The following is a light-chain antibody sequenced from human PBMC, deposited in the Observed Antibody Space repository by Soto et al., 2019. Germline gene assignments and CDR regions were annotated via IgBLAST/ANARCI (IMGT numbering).Light chain of an antibody. V-gene: IGKV1-39*01. CDR3: QQTYSIPT. Sequence: DIQMTQSPSSLSASVGDRVTITCRASQNISSYLNWYQQKPVKAPNLLIYAASSLQSGVPSRFSDSGSGTDFTLTISSLLSEDFATYYCQQTYSIPTFGQVTKVEFK. J-gene: IGKJ1*01. CDR1: QNISSY. CDR2: AAS.